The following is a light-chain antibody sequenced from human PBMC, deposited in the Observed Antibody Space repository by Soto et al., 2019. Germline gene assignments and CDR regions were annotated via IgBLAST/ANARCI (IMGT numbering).Light chain of an antibody. CDR3: QQYDSPPLT. J-gene: IGKJ2*01. Sequence: DLQMTQSPSSLSASVGDRVTISCQASQDITNYVNWYQQKPGKAPKLLMYDASNLERGVPSRFSGSGSGTDFTFTISSLQSEDIATYYCQQYDSPPLTFGQGTKLEIK. CDR2: DAS. V-gene: IGKV1-33*01. CDR1: QDITNY.